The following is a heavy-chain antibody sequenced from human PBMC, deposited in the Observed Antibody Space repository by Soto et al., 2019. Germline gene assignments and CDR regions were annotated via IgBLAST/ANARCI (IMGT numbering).Heavy chain of an antibody. D-gene: IGHD1-7*01. CDR3: PRSDTAGPKGFDI. J-gene: IGHJ3*02. Sequence: QVQLEQSGAEVRKPGSSVKVSCKASGGTFSSSAINWLRQAPGQGPEWMGGIIPTFGTSNYIPKLRGRVKITADTSTNPAYMEVSSLTSADTAMYYCPRSDTAGPKGFDIWGQGTMVTVSA. CDR2: IIPTFGTS. CDR1: GGTFSSSA. V-gene: IGHV1-69*06.